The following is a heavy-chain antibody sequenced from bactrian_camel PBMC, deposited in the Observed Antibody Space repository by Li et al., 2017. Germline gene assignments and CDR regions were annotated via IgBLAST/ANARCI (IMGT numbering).Heavy chain of an antibody. CDR2: IRRSGGET. D-gene: IGHD1*01. Sequence: HVQLVESGGGSVQAGGSLRLSCKVSGHSRGSNCVGWYRLPPGRAPAEREEIAAIRRSGGETWYAGSVKGRFTISLDSIKNTLLLQMDSLKPEDTAMYFCAAQPKRAGDVRRRRDVQCALAGDCPYWGQGTQVTVS. J-gene: IGHJ4*01. CDR3: AAQPKRAGDVRRRRDVQCALAGDCPY. CDR1: GHSRGSNC. V-gene: IGHV3S55*01.